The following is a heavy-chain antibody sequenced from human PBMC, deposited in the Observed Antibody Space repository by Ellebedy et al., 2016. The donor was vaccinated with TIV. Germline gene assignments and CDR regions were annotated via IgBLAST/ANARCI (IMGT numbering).Heavy chain of an antibody. CDR2: ISYDGSNK. J-gene: IGHJ3*02. Sequence: GESLKISCAASGFTFSSYGVHWVRQAPGKGLEWVALISYDGSNKNYADSVKGRFTISRENSKNTLYLQMNSLRSEDTAVYYCAREIYYYDSSGYHPPSIWGQGTKVTVSS. CDR1: GFTFSSYG. CDR3: AREIYYYDSSGYHPPSI. D-gene: IGHD3-22*01. V-gene: IGHV3-30-3*01.